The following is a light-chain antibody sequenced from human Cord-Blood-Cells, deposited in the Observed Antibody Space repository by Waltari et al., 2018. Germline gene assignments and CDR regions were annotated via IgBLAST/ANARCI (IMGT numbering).Light chain of an antibody. CDR3: CSYAGSSTWV. V-gene: IGLV2-23*01. Sequence: QSALTHPAPVSGSPGQSIPISCTCTSSNVGRYDLFSWYQQHPVKAPKLTLYEGSKRPSGVSNRFSGSKSGNTASLTISGLQAEDEADYYCCSYAGSSTWVFGGGTKLTVL. CDR1: SSNVGRYDL. J-gene: IGLJ3*02. CDR2: EGS.